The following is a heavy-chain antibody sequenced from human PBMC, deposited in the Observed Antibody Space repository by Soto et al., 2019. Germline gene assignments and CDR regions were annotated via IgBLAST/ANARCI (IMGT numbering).Heavy chain of an antibody. CDR3: XXXXXXXXXXXXVARTYWFDP. CDR2: IYHSGST. D-gene: IGHD1-1*01. V-gene: IGHV4-4*02. J-gene: IGHJ5*02. Sequence: QVQLQESGPGLVKPSGTLSLTCAVSGGSISSSNWWSWVRQPPGKGLEWIGEIYHSGSTNYNPSLKSRVTISVDKSKNQFSLKLSXXTXXXXXXXXXXXXXXXXXXXXXVARTYWFDPWGQGTLVTVSS. CDR1: GGSISSSNW.